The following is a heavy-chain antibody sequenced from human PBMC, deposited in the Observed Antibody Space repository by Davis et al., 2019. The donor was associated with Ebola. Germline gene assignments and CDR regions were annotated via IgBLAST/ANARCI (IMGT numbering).Heavy chain of an antibody. CDR3: ARGRRYSYGPPRY. Sequence: SQTLSLTCAVYGGSFSGYYWSWIRQPPGKGLEWIGEINHSGSTNYNPSLKSRVTISVDTSKNQFSLKLSSVTAADTAVYYCARGRRYSYGPPRYWGQGTHVFVSS. D-gene: IGHD5-18*01. J-gene: IGHJ4*02. V-gene: IGHV4-34*01. CDR1: GGSFSGYY. CDR2: INHSGST.